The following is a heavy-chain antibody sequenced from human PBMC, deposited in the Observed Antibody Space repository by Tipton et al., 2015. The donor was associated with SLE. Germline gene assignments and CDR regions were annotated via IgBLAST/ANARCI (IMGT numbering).Heavy chain of an antibody. Sequence: QLVQSGPEVKKPGASVKVSCKASGYTFTFYYIHWVRQAPGQSLEWMGRIIPVLNEADYAQHFQGRVTIATDESTSTAYMELSGLRSDDTAVYYCEFKSTTEIASSYWGQGTLVTVSS. CDR2: IIPVLNEA. J-gene: IGHJ4*02. CDR3: EFKSTTEIASSY. V-gene: IGHV1-69*11. CDR1: GYTFTFYY. D-gene: IGHD1-14*01.